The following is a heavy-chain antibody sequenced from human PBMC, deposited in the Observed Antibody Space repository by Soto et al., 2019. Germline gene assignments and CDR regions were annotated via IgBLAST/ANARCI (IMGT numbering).Heavy chain of an antibody. CDR2: IYYSGST. Sequence: SETLSLTCTVSGGSISSYYWSWIRQPPGKGLEWIGYIYYSGSTNYNPSLKSRVTISVDTSKNQFSLKLSSVTAADTAVYYCARVRVAGPGPDSSLLNWFDPWGQGTLVTVSS. V-gene: IGHV4-59*01. CDR1: GGSISSYY. D-gene: IGHD6-19*01. J-gene: IGHJ5*02. CDR3: ARVRVAGPGPDSSLLNWFDP.